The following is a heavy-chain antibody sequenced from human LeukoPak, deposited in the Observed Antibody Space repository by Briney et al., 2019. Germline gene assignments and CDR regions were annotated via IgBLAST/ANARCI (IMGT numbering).Heavy chain of an antibody. J-gene: IGHJ4*02. D-gene: IGHD3-22*01. CDR3: ARVWSSGYTKDY. V-gene: IGHV3-48*04. CDR1: GFTFSSYS. CDR2: ISSSSSTI. Sequence: GGSLRLSCAASGFTFSSYSMDWVRQAPGKGLEWLSYISSSSSTIYYADSVKGRFTISRDNAKNSVYLQMNSLRAEDTAVYYCARVWSSGYTKDYWGQGTLVTLSS.